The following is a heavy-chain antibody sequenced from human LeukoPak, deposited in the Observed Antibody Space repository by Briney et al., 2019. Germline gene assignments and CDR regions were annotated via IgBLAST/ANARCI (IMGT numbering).Heavy chain of an antibody. V-gene: IGHV3-48*01. D-gene: IGHD5-18*01. CDR3: ARDHNYAFDY. Sequence: GGSLRLSCAASGFTFSSYSMNWVRQAPGKGLEWVSYISSSSSTINYADSVKGRFTISGDNDRNSLYLQMNSLRGEDTAVYYCARDHNYAFDYWGQGTLVTVSS. CDR2: ISSSSSTI. J-gene: IGHJ4*02. CDR1: GFTFSSYS.